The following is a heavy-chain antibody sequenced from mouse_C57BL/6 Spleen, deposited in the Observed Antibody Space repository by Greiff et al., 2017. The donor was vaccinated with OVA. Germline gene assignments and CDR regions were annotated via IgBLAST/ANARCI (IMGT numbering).Heavy chain of an antibody. V-gene: IGHV5-12*01. CDR3: ARQGDYDYDGGYFDY. CDR2: ISNGGGST. J-gene: IGHJ2*01. D-gene: IGHD2-4*01. CDR1: GFTFSDYY. Sequence: EVKLMESGGGLVQPGGSLKLSCAASGFTFSDYYMYWVRQTPEKRLEWVAYISNGGGSTYYPDTVKGRFTIPRDNAKNTLYLQMSRLKSEDTAMYYCARQGDYDYDGGYFDYWGQGTTLTVSS.